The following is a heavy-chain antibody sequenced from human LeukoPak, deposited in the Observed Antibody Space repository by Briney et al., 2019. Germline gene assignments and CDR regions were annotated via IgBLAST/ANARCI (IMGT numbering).Heavy chain of an antibody. J-gene: IGHJ4*02. CDR3: ARARRDNGYYNIDY. Sequence: SETLSLTCGVYGGSFSVYYWSWIRQPPGKGLEWIGEINDRGSTNYNPPRKSRFTISIDTSKKQFSLKVSAVTAADTAVYYCARARRDNGYYNIDYWGQGTLVTVSS. CDR1: GGSFSVYY. V-gene: IGHV4-34*01. D-gene: IGHD3-9*01. CDR2: INDRGST.